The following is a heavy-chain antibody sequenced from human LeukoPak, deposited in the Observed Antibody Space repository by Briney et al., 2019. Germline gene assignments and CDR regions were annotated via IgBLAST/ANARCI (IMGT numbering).Heavy chain of an antibody. Sequence: AGGSLRLSCAASGFTFSSYWMSWVRQAPGKGLEWVANIKQDGSEKYYVDSVKGRFTISRDNAKNSLYLQMNSLRAEDTAVYYCARDQRCSSSLSAFDIWGQGTMVTVSS. D-gene: IGHD6-6*01. CDR3: ARDQRCSSSLSAFDI. CDR1: GFTFSSYW. V-gene: IGHV3-7*01. CDR2: IKQDGSEK. J-gene: IGHJ3*02.